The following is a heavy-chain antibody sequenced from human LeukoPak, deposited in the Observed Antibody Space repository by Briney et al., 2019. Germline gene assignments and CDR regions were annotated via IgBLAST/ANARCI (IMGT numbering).Heavy chain of an antibody. J-gene: IGHJ4*02. CDR2: IYPGDSDT. V-gene: IGHV5-51*01. Sequence: GESLKISCKGSGYSFTSYWIGWVRQMPGKGLEWMGIIYPGDSDTRYSPSFQGQVTISADKSISTAYLQWSSLKASDTAMYYCARQVGYSSSSALIGFDYWGQGTLVTVSS. CDR3: ARQVGYSSSSALIGFDY. D-gene: IGHD6-6*01. CDR1: GYSFTSYW.